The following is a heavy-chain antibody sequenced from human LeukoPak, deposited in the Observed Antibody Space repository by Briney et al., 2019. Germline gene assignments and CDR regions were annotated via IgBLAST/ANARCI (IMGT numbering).Heavy chain of an antibody. CDR3: ATIAAAGGYYYYGMDV. D-gene: IGHD6-13*01. CDR2: FDPEDGET. V-gene: IGHV1-24*01. J-gene: IGHJ6*02. CDR1: GYTLTELS. Sequence: ASVKVSCKVSGYTLTELSMHWVRQAPGKGLEWMGGFDPEDGETIYAQKFQGRVTMTEDTSTDTAYMELSSLRSEDTAVYYCATIAAAGGYYYYGMDVWGQGTTVTVSS.